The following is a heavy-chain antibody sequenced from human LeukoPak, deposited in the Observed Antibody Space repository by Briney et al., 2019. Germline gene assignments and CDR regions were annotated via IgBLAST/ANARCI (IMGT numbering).Heavy chain of an antibody. CDR3: TQNNY. Sequence: XSPILWVRQAXGKGLEWVGRIRGKADNYATAYAASVQGRCTISRDDSQNTAYLQLNSLKTEDTAVYYCTQNNYWGQGALVTVSS. V-gene: IGHV3-73*01. CDR1: XSP. J-gene: IGHJ4*02. CDR2: IRGKADNYAT.